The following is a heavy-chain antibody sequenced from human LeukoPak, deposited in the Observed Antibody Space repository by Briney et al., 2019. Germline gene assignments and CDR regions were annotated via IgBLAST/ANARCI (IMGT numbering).Heavy chain of an antibody. CDR3: AKNSYGDYVAPSDY. CDR1: GFTFSSYA. V-gene: IGHV3-23*01. Sequence: GGSLRLSCAASGFTFSSYAMSWVRQAPGKGLEWVSAISGSGGSTYYADSVKGRFTISRDNSKNTLYLQMNSLRAEDTAVYYCAKNSYGDYVAPSDYWGQGTLVTVSS. CDR2: ISGSGGST. J-gene: IGHJ4*02. D-gene: IGHD4-17*01.